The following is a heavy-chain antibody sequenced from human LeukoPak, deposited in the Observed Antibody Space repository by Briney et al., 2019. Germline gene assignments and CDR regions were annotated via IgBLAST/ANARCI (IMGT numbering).Heavy chain of an antibody. D-gene: IGHD2-15*01. CDR2: FIPILVIA. CDR3: AREGTDIVVVVAATDDAFDI. J-gene: IGHJ3*02. Sequence: SVKVCFKAAGATFSSYAISWVRQAPGQGLEWMGSFIPILVIANYAQKYQGRVKITADKSTSTAYMELSSLRYEDTAVYYCAREGTDIVVVVAATDDAFDIWGQGTMVTVSS. V-gene: IGHV1-69*04. CDR1: GATFSSYA.